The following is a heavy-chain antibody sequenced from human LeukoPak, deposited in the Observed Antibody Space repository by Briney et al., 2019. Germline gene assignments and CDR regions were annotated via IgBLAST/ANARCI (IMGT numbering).Heavy chain of an antibody. V-gene: IGHV1-69*05. CDR1: GGTFSSYA. D-gene: IGHD3-9*01. Sequence: SVNVSCKASGGTFSSYAISWVRQAPGQGLEWMGGITPIFGTANYPQKFQGRVTITTDEATSTAYMEVSSLRSEDTAVYYCAIGITGYYAGTDYWGQGTLVTVSS. CDR2: ITPIFGTA. J-gene: IGHJ4*02. CDR3: AIGITGYYAGTDY.